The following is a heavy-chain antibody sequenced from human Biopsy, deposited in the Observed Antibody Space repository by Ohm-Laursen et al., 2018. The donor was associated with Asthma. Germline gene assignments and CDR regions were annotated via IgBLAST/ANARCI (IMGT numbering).Heavy chain of an antibody. J-gene: IGHJ4*02. D-gene: IGHD3-22*01. CDR2: IYSGGTS. V-gene: IGHV3-53*01. CDR3: ARGDSSNWSHYYFDY. CDR1: GFAVSRDH. Sequence: SLRLSCAASGFAVSRDHMFWVRQAPGKGPEWVSVIYSGGTSHTADSVRGRSTISRDYSKNTLYLQMHSLRAEDTAVYYCARGDSSNWSHYYFDYWGQGTLVTASS.